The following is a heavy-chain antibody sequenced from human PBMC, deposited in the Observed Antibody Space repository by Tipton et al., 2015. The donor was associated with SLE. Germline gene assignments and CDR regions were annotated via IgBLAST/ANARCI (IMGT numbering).Heavy chain of an antibody. J-gene: IGHJ4*02. CDR2: IRYDGSNK. CDR1: GFTFSSYG. Sequence: SLRLSCAASGFTFSSYGMHWVRQAPGKGLEWVAFIRYDGSNKYYADSVKGRFTISRDNSKNTLYLQMNSLRAEDTAVYYCAKESAFLEWLVDYWGQGTLVTVSS. D-gene: IGHD3-3*01. CDR3: AKESAFLEWLVDY. V-gene: IGHV3-30*02.